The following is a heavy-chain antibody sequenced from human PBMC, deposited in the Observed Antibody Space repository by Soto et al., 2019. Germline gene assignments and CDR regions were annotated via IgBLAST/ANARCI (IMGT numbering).Heavy chain of an antibody. CDR1: GGSFSNDY. V-gene: IGHV4-59*01. D-gene: IGHD3-22*01. CDR2: IFHSGIT. CDR3: ARDRYFYDSRGYYRTLDS. J-gene: IGHJ5*01. Sequence: SETLSLTCFISGGSFSNDYWTWIRQSPGKGLEWIGYIFHSGITDYNPSVKSRVTISIDKSRNLFSLNLTSVTAADTAVYYCARDRYFYDSRGYYRTLDSWGQGTLVTVSS.